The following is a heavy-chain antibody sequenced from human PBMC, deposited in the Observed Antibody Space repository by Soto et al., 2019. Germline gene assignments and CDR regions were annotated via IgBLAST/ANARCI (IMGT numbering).Heavy chain of an antibody. V-gene: IGHV1-3*05. D-gene: IGHD1-26*01. Sequence: QVQLVQSGAEEKKPGASVKVSCKASGYTFTSYAMHWVRQAPGQRLEWMGWINAGNGNTKYSQKFQGRVTITRDTSASTANMELSSLRSEDTAVYYCARDTPSGRKGFDIWGQGTMVTVSS. CDR3: ARDTPSGRKGFDI. J-gene: IGHJ3*02. CDR1: GYTFTSYA. CDR2: INAGNGNT.